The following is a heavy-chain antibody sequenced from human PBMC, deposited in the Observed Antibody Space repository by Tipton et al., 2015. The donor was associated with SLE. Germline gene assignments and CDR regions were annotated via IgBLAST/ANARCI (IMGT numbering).Heavy chain of an antibody. J-gene: IGHJ3*02. V-gene: IGHV4-59*01. CDR1: GGSISRYY. Sequence: TLSLTCTVSGGSISRYYWSWIRQPPGKGLEWIGYIFYGGSTHYNPSLKSRVTISLDTSNNHFSLKLRSVTAADTAVYYCARVGSGDRPYAFDIWGQGTMVTVSS. D-gene: IGHD7-27*01. CDR2: IFYGGST. CDR3: ARVGSGDRPYAFDI.